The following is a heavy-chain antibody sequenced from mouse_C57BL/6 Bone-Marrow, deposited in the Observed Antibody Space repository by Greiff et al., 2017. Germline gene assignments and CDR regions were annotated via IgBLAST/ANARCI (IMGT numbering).Heavy chain of an antibody. Sequence: VQGVESGAELVRPGTSVKVSCTASGYAFTNYLIEWVKQRPGQGLEWIGVINPGSGGTNYNEKFKGKATLTADKSSSTAYMKLSSLTSEDSAVDFCARSRIGDYWGQGTTLTVSA. CDR3: ARSRIGDY. D-gene: IGHD2-14*01. CDR1: GYAFTNYL. V-gene: IGHV1-54*01. CDR2: INPGSGGT. J-gene: IGHJ2*01.